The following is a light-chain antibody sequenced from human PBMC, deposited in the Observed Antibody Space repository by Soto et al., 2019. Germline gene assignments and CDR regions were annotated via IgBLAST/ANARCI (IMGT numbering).Light chain of an antibody. J-gene: IGLJ2*01. CDR3: SSYTSSSTLV. Sequence: QSALTQPASVSGSPGQSITISCTGTSSDVGGYNYVSWYQHHPGKAPKVMIYEVSSRPSGISNRFSGSKAGNTASLTSSGLQAEDEADYSCSSYTSSSTLVFGGGTKRTVL. V-gene: IGLV2-14*01. CDR1: SSDVGGYNY. CDR2: EVS.